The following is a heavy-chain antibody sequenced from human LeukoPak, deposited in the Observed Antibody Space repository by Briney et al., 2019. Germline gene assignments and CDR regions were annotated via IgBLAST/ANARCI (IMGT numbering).Heavy chain of an antibody. J-gene: IGHJ5*02. D-gene: IGHD6-19*01. Sequence: GGSLRLSCAASGFTFSSYAMSWVRQAPGKGLEWVSAISGSGGSTYYADSVKGRFTISRDNSKNTLYLQMNSLRAEDTAVYYCANLRGQWLVRGNWFDPWGQGTLVTVSS. V-gene: IGHV3-23*01. CDR2: ISGSGGST. CDR3: ANLRGQWLVRGNWFDP. CDR1: GFTFSSYA.